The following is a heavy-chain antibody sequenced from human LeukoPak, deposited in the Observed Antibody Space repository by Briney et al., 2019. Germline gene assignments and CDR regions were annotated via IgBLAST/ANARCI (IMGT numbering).Heavy chain of an antibody. J-gene: IGHJ4*02. Sequence: GSLRLSCAASGFTFSSYAMSWVRQAPGKGPEWVSAVSGSDGSTYYADSVKGRFTISRDNSKNTLSLQMNSLRAEDTAVYYCAKSEVSSGPPIDYWGQGTLVTVSS. CDR1: GFTFSSYA. CDR2: VSGSDGST. CDR3: AKSEVSSGPPIDY. V-gene: IGHV3-23*01. D-gene: IGHD3-22*01.